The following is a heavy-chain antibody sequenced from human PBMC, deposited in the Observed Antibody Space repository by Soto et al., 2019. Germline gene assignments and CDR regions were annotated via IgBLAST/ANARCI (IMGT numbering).Heavy chain of an antibody. CDR2: IKSTTDGGTT. V-gene: IGHV3-15*01. CDR3: TTDFKLWAYYFDF. D-gene: IGHD5-18*01. J-gene: IGHJ4*02. Sequence: ESGGGLVKPGGSLRLSCAASGFTFSNAWMSWVRQAPGKGLEWVGRIKSTTDGGTTDYAAPVKGRFTISRDDSKNTLYLQMNSLTTEATAVYYFTTDFKLWAYYFDFWGQGTLVTVS. CDR1: GFTFSNAW.